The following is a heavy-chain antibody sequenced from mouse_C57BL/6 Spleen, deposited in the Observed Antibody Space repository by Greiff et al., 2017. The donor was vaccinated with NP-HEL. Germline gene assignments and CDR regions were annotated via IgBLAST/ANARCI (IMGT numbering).Heavy chain of an antibody. CDR1: GYTFTSYW. CDR3: ATGRFRAY. CDR2: IDPSDSYT. V-gene: IGHV1-50*01. J-gene: IGHJ3*01. Sequence: QVQLQQPGAELVKPGASVKLSCKASGYTFTSYWMQWVKQRPGQGLEWIGEIDPSDSYTNYNQKVKGKATLTVDTSSSTAYMQLSSLTSEDSAVYYCATGRFRAYWGQGTLVTVSA.